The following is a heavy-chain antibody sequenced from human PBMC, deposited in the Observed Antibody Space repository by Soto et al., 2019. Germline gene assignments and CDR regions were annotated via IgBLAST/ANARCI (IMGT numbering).Heavy chain of an antibody. D-gene: IGHD3-22*01. CDR3: ARDLGYYDSSGYFDY. CDR1: GFTFSDSY. CDR2: ISSSDSII. Sequence: GWSLRLSCAASGFTFSDSYMSWIRQAPGKGLEWVSYISSSDSIIYYSDSVKGRFIISRDNAKNSLYLQMNSLRAEDTAVYYCARDLGYYDSSGYFDYWGQGTLVTVYS. V-gene: IGHV3-11*01. J-gene: IGHJ4*02.